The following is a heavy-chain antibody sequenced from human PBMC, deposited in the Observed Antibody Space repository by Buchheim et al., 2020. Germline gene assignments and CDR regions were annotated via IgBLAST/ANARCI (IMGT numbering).Heavy chain of an antibody. CDR3: ARGILYYDFWSGYYYYYYGMDV. CDR1: GFTFSSYA. V-gene: IGHV3-30*04. Sequence: QVQLVESGGGVVQPGRSLRLSCAASGFTFSSYAMHWVRQAPGTGLEWVAVISYDGSNKYYADSVKGRFTISRDNSKTTLYLKMNSLRAEDTAVYYCARGILYYDFWSGYYYYYYGMDVWGQGTT. CDR2: ISYDGSNK. J-gene: IGHJ6*02. D-gene: IGHD3-3*01.